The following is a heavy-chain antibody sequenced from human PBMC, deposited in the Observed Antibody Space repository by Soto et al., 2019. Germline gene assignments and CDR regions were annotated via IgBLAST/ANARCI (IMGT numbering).Heavy chain of an antibody. V-gene: IGHV1-2*04. CDR3: ARGWVSSGWSYYYYGMDV. Sequence: ASVKVSCKASGYTFTGYYMHWVRQAPGQGLEWMGWINPNSGGTNYAQKFQGWVTMTRDTSISTAYMELSRLRSDDTAVYYCARGWVSSGWSYYYYGMDVWGQGTTVTVSS. CDR2: INPNSGGT. CDR1: GYTFTGYY. D-gene: IGHD6-19*01. J-gene: IGHJ6*02.